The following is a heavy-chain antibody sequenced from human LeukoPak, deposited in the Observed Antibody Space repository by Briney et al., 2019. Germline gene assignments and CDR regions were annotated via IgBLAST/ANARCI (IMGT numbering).Heavy chain of an antibody. J-gene: IGHJ4*02. Sequence: GGSLRLSCAASGFTFSSYSMNWVRQAPGKGLEWVSSISSSSSYIYYADSVKGRFTISRDNAKNSLYLQMNSLRAEDTAVYYCARDLEVVAAVLDYWGQETLVTVSS. D-gene: IGHD2-15*01. CDR2: ISSSSSYI. V-gene: IGHV3-21*01. CDR3: ARDLEVVAAVLDY. CDR1: GFTFSSYS.